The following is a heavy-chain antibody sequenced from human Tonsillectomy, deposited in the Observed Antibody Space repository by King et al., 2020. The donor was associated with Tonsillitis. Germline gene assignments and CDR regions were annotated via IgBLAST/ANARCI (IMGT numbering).Heavy chain of an antibody. CDR1: GFTFNTYA. V-gene: IGHV3-30-3*01. CDR2: ITHDGDNT. CDR3: ATLADGEGPYFFDY. J-gene: IGHJ4*02. Sequence: VQLVESGGGVVRPGRSLRLSCVASGFTFNTYAFHWVRQAPDKGLDWVAAITHDGDNTYYPDSVKGRFTISRDNSENTLYLQMNSLTAEDTAVYYCATLADGEGPYFFDYWGQGTLVTVSS. D-gene: IGHD3-10*01.